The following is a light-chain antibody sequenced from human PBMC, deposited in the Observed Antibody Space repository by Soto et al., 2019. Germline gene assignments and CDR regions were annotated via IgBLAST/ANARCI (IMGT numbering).Light chain of an antibody. CDR3: AAWDDSLSGL. J-gene: IGLJ2*01. Sequence: VLTQPPSASGTPGQRVTISCSGSSSNIGSNYVYWYQQLPGTAPKLLIYRNNQRPSGVPDRFSGSESGTSASLAISGLRSEDEADYYCAAWDDSLSGLFGGGTKLTVL. V-gene: IGLV1-47*01. CDR1: SSNIGSNY. CDR2: RNN.